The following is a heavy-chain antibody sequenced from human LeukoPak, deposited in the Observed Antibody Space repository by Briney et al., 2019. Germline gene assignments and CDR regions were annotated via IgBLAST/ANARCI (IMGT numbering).Heavy chain of an antibody. D-gene: IGHD6-19*01. Sequence: SQTLSLTCAVSGGSISSGGYSWSWIRQPPGKGLEWIGYIYSSGSTNYNPSLKSRVTISLDTSKNQFSLKLSSVTAADTAVYYCARVGMLAVDRWFDPWGQGTLVTVSS. CDR1: GGSISSGGYS. V-gene: IGHV4-30-4*07. J-gene: IGHJ5*02. CDR2: IYSSGST. CDR3: ARVGMLAVDRWFDP.